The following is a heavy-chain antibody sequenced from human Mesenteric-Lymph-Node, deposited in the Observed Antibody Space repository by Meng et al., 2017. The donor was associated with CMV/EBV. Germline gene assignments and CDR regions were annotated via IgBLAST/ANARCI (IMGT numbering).Heavy chain of an antibody. V-gene: IGHV3-23*01. CDR2: IGGSGGST. CDR1: GFSLSIYS. J-gene: IGHJ4*02. D-gene: IGHD4-11*01. CDR3: AKVGYSIYSPHVDY. Sequence: GESLKISCAASGFSLSIYSMNWVRQAPGKGLEWVSGIGGSGGSTFYADSVKGRFTISRDNSRNTLYLQMNSLKVEDTAAYYCAKVGYSIYSPHVDYWGQGTLVTVSS.